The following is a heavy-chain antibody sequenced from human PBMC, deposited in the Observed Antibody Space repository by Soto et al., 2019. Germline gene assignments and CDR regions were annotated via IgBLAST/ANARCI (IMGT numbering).Heavy chain of an antibody. CDR1: GFTFSNYW. CDR2: INQDGSEK. CDR3: ARDRGLTGPTREKWFDP. D-gene: IGHD1-20*01. Sequence: EVQLVESGGGLVQPGGSLRLSCAASGFTFSNYWMSWVRQAPGKGLEWVANINQDGSEKYYVDSVKGRFTISRDNAKNSLYLQMNSLRAEDTAVYYGARDRGLTGPTREKWFDPWGQGTLVSVSS. J-gene: IGHJ5*02. V-gene: IGHV3-7*03.